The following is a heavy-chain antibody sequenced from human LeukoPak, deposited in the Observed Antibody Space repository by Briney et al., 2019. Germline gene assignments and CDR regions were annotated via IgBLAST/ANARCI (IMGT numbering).Heavy chain of an antibody. V-gene: IGHV3-30*18. CDR1: GFTFSSYG. CDR2: ISYDGSNK. D-gene: IGHD3-10*01. J-gene: IGHJ4*02. CDR3: AKIGRRYGSGNPGEIDY. Sequence: GRSLRLSCAASGFTFSSYGMHWVRQAPGKGLEWVAVISYDGSNKYYADSVKGRFTISRDNSKNTPYLQMNSLRAEDTAVYYCAKIGRRYGSGNPGEIDYWGQGTLVTVSS.